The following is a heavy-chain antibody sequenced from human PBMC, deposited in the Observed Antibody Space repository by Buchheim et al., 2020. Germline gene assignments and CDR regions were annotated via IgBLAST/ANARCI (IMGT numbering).Heavy chain of an antibody. CDR3: ARRRTAMVDF. D-gene: IGHD5-18*01. Sequence: QLQLQESGPGLVKPSETLSLTCTVSGGSITSSSYYWGWIRQPPGKWLVCIGSINYCGTTYYNPSLKRLVTISVATSNNPFSLKLSSVTTADTAVYYCARRRTAMVDFWGQGTL. J-gene: IGHJ4*02. CDR1: GGSITSSSYY. CDR2: INYCGTT. V-gene: IGHV4-39*01.